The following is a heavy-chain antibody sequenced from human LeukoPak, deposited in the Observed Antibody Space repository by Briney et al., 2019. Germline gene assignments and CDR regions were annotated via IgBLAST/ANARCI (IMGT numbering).Heavy chain of an antibody. Sequence: PSQTLSLTCTVSGGSISSWSYFWGWIRQPPGKGLEWIGTIDYSGSTYHNPSLKSRVSISVDTSKNQFSLKVSSVTAADTAMYYCARRSGSGDSRRPFDYWGQGTLVTVSS. D-gene: IGHD4-17*01. CDR2: IDYSGST. CDR1: GGSISSWSYF. J-gene: IGHJ4*02. CDR3: ARRSGSGDSRRPFDY. V-gene: IGHV4-39*01.